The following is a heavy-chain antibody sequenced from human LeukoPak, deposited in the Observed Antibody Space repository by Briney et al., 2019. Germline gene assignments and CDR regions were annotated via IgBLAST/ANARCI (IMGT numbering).Heavy chain of an antibody. CDR1: GGSISSSSYY. CDR3: ARTPGVFDY. CDR2: IYYSGST. V-gene: IGHV4-39*07. Sequence: SETLSLTCTVSGGSISSSSYYWGWIRQPPGKGLEWIGSIYYSGSTYYNPSLKSRVTISVDTSKNQFSLKLSSVTAADTVVYYCARTPGVFDYWGQGTLVTVSS. D-gene: IGHD3-10*01. J-gene: IGHJ4*02.